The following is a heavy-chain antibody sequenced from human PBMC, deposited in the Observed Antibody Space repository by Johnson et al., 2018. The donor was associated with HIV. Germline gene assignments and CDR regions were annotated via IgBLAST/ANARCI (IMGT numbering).Heavy chain of an antibody. CDR1: GFIFSDYY. V-gene: IGHV3-74*02. J-gene: IGHJ3*02. Sequence: VQLVESGGDLVKPGGSLRLSCAASGFIFSDYYMSWIRQAPGKGLVWVARINSDGSSTRYADSVKGRFTISRDNAKNTLYLQMNSLRAEDTAVYYCGRHRDDAFDIWGQGTMVTVSS. CDR3: GRHRDDAFDI. D-gene: IGHD2-21*02. CDR2: INSDGSST.